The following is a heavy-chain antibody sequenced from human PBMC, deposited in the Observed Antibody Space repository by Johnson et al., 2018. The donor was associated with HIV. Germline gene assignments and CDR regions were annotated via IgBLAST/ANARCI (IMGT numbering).Heavy chain of an antibody. D-gene: IGHD6-19*01. CDR1: GFTVSSNY. CDR2: IWYDGSNK. Sequence: QVQLVESGGGLVQPGGSLRLSCAASGFTVSSNYMSWVRQAPGKGLEWVAVIWYDGSNKYYVESVKGRFTISRDNSKNTLYLQMNSLRAEDTAVYYCAKDKGGYSSGWFAFDIWGQGTMVTVSS. J-gene: IGHJ3*02. CDR3: AKDKGGYSSGWFAFDI. V-gene: IGHV3-30*02.